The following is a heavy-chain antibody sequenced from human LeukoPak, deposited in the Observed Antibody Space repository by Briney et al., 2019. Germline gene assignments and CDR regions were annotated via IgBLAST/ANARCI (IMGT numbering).Heavy chain of an antibody. V-gene: IGHV3-23*01. Sequence: GGSLRLSCAASGFTFSSHGMSWVRQAPGKGLKWASTISGSGDYTYYADSVKGRFTISRDNSKNTLYLQMNSLRAEDTAVYYCARALRIYYYFDYWGQGTLVTVSS. D-gene: IGHD1-26*01. J-gene: IGHJ4*02. CDR3: ARALRIYYYFDY. CDR1: GFTFSSHG. CDR2: ISGSGDYT.